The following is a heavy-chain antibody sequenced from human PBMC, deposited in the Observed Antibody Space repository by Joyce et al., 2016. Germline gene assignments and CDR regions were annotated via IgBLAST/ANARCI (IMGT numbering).Heavy chain of an antibody. CDR3: ARRDVAVTPISPFDY. CDR2: IYYGGST. Sequence: QLLLQESGSGLVKPSETLSLSCSVSGDSISSTSYYWGWIRQPPGKGLEGIGDIYYGGSTYYNPSLKSRVTISVDTSKNQFSLRLSSVTAADPAIYYCARRDVAVTPISPFDYWGQGTLVTVSS. CDR1: GDSISSTSYY. D-gene: IGHD2-21*02. V-gene: IGHV4-39*01. J-gene: IGHJ4*02.